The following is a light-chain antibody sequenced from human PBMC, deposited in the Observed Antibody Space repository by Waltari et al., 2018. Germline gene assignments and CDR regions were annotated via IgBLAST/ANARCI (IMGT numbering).Light chain of an antibody. V-gene: IGKV3-15*01. CDR1: QTIGLS. CDR3: QQYNNWPPGT. J-gene: IGKJ1*01. CDR2: HAS. Sequence: TVVTQSPATLSVSPGERASLSCRTSQTIGLSLAWYQQKPGQAPRLLIYHASTRATGIPARFSGSGSESEFTLTISSPQSEDVAVYYCQQYNNWPPGTFGQGTRVEI.